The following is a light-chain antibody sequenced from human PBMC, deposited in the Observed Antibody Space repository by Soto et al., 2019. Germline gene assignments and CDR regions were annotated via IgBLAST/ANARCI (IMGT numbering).Light chain of an antibody. Sequence: EIVLTQSPGTLSLSPGERATLSCRASQSVSSSYLACYHQKPGQAPRLLIYGASSRATGIPDRFSGSGSGTDFTLTISRLGPEDFEVYYCQQYCRTFGKGTKVESK. CDR3: QQYCRT. CDR2: GAS. CDR1: QSVSSSY. J-gene: IGKJ1*01. V-gene: IGKV3-20*01.